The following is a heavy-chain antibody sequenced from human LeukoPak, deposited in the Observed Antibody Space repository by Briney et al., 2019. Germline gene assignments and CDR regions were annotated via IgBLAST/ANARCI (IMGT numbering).Heavy chain of an antibody. CDR3: ARDPGSSGWSI. CDR2: IYSGGPT. Sequence: GGSLRLSCAASGFTVSLYYMTWVRQAPGKGLEWVSVIYSGGPTYYADSVKGRFTISRDNSKNTLYLQMNSLRAEDTAVYYCARDPGSSGWSIWGQGTLVTVSS. D-gene: IGHD6-19*01. J-gene: IGHJ4*02. CDR1: GFTVSLYY. V-gene: IGHV3-53*01.